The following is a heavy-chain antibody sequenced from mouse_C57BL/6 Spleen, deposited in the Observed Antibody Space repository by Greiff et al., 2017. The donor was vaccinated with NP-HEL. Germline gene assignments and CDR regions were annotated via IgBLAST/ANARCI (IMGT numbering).Heavy chain of an antibody. CDR3: ARLRDYGVAY. D-gene: IGHD2-4*01. CDR1: GYAFSSYW. CDR2: IYPGDGDT. Sequence: QVQLKESGAELVKPGASVKISCKASGYAFSSYWMNWVKQRPGKGLEWIGQIYPGDGDTNYNGKFKGKATLTADKSSSTAYMQLSSLTSEDSAVYFCARLRDYGVAYWGQGTLVTVSA. J-gene: IGHJ3*01. V-gene: IGHV1-80*01.